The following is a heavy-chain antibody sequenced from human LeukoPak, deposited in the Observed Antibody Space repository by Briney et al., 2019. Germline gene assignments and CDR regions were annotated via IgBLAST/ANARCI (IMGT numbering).Heavy chain of an antibody. J-gene: IGHJ4*02. V-gene: IGHV1-18*04. Sequence: ASVKVSCKASGYTFTGYYMHWVRQAPGQGLEWMGWINPNNGDTNYAQKLQGRVTMTTDTSTSTAYMELRSLRSDDTAVYYCARRAARRYFDYWGQGTLVTVSS. CDR3: ARRAARRYFDY. CDR2: INPNNGDT. D-gene: IGHD6-6*01. CDR1: GYTFTGYY.